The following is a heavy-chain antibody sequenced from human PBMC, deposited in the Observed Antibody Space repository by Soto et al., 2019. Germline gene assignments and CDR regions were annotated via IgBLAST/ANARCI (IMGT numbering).Heavy chain of an antibody. Sequence: QLQLQESGPGLVKPSETLSLTCTVSGGSISNSNYYWGWIRQPPGKGLEWIGSIYYSGSTSYNSSLKSRVTISVDTSKNQCSLRLTSVTAADTAVYYCASPTLGAFDIWGQGTMVTVSS. J-gene: IGHJ3*02. CDR2: IYYSGST. D-gene: IGHD3-16*01. CDR1: GGSISNSNYY. V-gene: IGHV4-39*01. CDR3: ASPTLGAFDI.